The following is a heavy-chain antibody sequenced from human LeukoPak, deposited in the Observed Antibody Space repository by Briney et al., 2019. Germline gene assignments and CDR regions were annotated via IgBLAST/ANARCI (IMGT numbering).Heavy chain of an antibody. CDR2: IIPIFGTA. J-gene: IGHJ6*03. CDR3: ARGIGMVRGVIEYYYYMDV. CDR1: GGTFISYA. Sequence: ASVKVSCKASGGTFISYAISWVRQAPGQGLEWMGGIIPIFGTANYAQRFQGRVTITADKSTSTDYMELSSLRSEDTAVYYCARGIGMVRGVIEYYYYMDVWGKGTTVTVSS. V-gene: IGHV1-69*06. D-gene: IGHD3-10*01.